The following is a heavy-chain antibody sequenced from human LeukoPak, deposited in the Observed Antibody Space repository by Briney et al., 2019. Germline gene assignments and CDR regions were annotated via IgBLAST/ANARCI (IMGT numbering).Heavy chain of an antibody. J-gene: IGHJ6*03. V-gene: IGHV3-7*01. Sequence: GGSLRFSCAASGFTFSSYWMSWVRQAPGKGLEWVANIKQDGSEKYYVDSVKGRFTISRDNAKNSLYLQMNSLRAEDTAVYYCARDRRGSSWYDYYYYYMDVWGKGTTVTVSS. CDR1: GFTFSSYW. D-gene: IGHD6-13*01. CDR2: IKQDGSEK. CDR3: ARDRRGSSWYDYYYYYMDV.